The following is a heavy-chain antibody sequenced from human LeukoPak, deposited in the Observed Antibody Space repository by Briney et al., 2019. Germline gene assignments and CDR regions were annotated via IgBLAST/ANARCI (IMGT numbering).Heavy chain of an antibody. CDR1: GFTFSNAW. J-gene: IGHJ3*02. CDR2: IKSKTDGGTN. Sequence: WGSLSLSCAVSGFTFSNAWLSWVRQAPGKGLELVGRIKSKTDGGTNDYPAPVKGRFTISRDDSKNTLYLQMNSLKTEDTAVYYCTTDLYYASSSYYYGGFNAFDIWGQGTMVTVSS. V-gene: IGHV3-15*01. CDR3: TTDLYYASSSYYYGGFNAFDI. D-gene: IGHD3-22*01.